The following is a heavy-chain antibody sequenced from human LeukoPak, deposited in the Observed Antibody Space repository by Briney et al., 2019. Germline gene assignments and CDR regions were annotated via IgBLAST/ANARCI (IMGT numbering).Heavy chain of an antibody. CDR3: ARGPIAAAGDF. V-gene: IGHV1-18*01. D-gene: IGHD6-13*01. CDR2: INANNGNT. Sequence: ASVKVSCKASGYTFISYGITWVRQAPGQGLEWMGWINANNGNTNYAQKLQGRVTMTTDTSASTVYMEMRSLTSDDTAVYYCARGPIAAAGDFWGQGTLVSVSS. CDR1: GYTFISYG. J-gene: IGHJ4*02.